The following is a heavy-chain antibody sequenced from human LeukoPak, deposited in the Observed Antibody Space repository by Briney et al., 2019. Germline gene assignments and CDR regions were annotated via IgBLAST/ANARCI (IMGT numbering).Heavy chain of an antibody. D-gene: IGHD6-19*01. CDR3: ARASSGWNNWFDP. J-gene: IGHJ5*02. CDR1: GGSISSYY. CDR2: IYYSGST. Sequence: SETLSLTCTVSGGSISSYYWSWIRQPPGKGLEWIGYIYYSGSTNYNSSLKSRVTISVDTSKNQFSLKLSSLTAADTAMYYCARASSGWNNWFDPWGQGTLVTVSS. V-gene: IGHV4-59*01.